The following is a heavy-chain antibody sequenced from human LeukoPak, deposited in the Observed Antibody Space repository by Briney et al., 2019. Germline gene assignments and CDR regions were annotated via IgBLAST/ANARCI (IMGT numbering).Heavy chain of an antibody. J-gene: IGHJ3*02. CDR1: GYSISSGYY. CDR2: IYHSGST. CDR3: ATTGYSSSWYPDAFDI. V-gene: IGHV4-38-2*02. D-gene: IGHD6-13*01. Sequence: PSETLSLTCTVSGYSISSGYYWGWIRQPPGKGLEWIGSIYHSGSTYYNPSLKSRATISVDTSKNQFSLKLSSVTAADTAVYYCATTGYSSSWYPDAFDIWGQGTMVTVSS.